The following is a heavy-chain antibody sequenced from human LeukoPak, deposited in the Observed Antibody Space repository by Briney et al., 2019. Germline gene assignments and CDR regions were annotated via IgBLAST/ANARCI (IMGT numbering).Heavy chain of an antibody. CDR1: GFTFDDYG. D-gene: IGHD3-10*01. Sequence: TGGSLRLSCAASGFTFDDYGMSWVRQAPGKGLECVSGINWKGGSTGYADSVKGRFTISRDNAKNSLFLQMNSLRAEDTAVYYCARGAEYDGSGSYYDGNWFDPWGQGTLVTVSS. J-gene: IGHJ5*02. CDR3: ARGAEYDGSGSYYDGNWFDP. CDR2: INWKGGST. V-gene: IGHV3-20*04.